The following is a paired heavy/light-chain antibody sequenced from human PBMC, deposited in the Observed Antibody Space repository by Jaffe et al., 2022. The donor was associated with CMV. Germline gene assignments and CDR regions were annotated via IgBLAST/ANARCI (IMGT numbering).Heavy chain of an antibody. V-gene: IGHV3-23*01. D-gene: IGHD3-22*01. CDR2: ISGSGGST. Sequence: EVQLLESGGGLVQPGGSLRLSCAVSGFTFSSYAMSWVRQIPGKGLECVSGISGSGGSTYHADSVKGRFSISRDNSKNTLYLQMNSLRAEDTAVYFCAKRPAYYDSSAYYFDYWGQGTLVTVSS. CDR3: AKRPAYYDSSAYYFDY. J-gene: IGHJ4*02. CDR1: GFTFSSYA.
Light chain of an antibody. CDR3: QQYGRSPFA. Sequence: EIVLTQSPGTLSLSPGERATLSCRASQSVSNSYLAWYQQKPGQAPRLLIYGASNRATGIPDRFSGSGSGTDFTLTVNRLEPEDFAVYYCQQYGRSPFAFGGGTKVEIK. J-gene: IGKJ4*01. CDR1: QSVSNSY. V-gene: IGKV3-20*01. CDR2: GAS.